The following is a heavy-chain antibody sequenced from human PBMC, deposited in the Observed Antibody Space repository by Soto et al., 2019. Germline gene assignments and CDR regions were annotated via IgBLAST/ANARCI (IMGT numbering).Heavy chain of an antibody. CDR3: ARDRLPRDFWSGYWVSYGMDV. V-gene: IGHV1-69*01. CDR2: IIPIFGTA. D-gene: IGHD3-3*01. J-gene: IGHJ6*02. Sequence: QVQLVQSGAEVKKPGSSVKVSCKASGGTFSSYAISWVRQAPGQGLEWMGGIIPIFGTANYAQKFQGRVTITADESTSTAYMELSSLRSEDTAVYYCARDRLPRDFWSGYWVSYGMDVWGQGTTVTVSS. CDR1: GGTFSSYA.